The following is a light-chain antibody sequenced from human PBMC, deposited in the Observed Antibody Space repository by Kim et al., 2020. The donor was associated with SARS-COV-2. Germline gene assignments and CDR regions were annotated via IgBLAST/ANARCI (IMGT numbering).Light chain of an antibody. J-gene: IGLJ3*02. CDR3: ATWDDSLNGWV. Sequence: GQRVTISCSGSSSNIGSNTVSWYQQSPVTAPKLLIYSNIQRPSGVPDRFSGSKSGTSASLAISGLQSEDEADYYCATWDDSLNGWVFGGGTQLTVL. V-gene: IGLV1-44*01. CDR1: SSNIGSNT. CDR2: SNI.